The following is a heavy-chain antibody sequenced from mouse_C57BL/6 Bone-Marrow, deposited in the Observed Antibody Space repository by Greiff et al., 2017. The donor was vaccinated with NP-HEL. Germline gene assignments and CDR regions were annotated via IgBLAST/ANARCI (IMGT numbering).Heavy chain of an antibody. Sequence: EVQLVESGGDLVKPGGSLKLSCAASGFTFSSYGMSWVRQTPDKRLEWVATISSGGSYTYYPDSVKGRFTISRDNAKNTLYLQMSSLKSEDTAMYYCARHGSLYAMDYWGQGTSVTVSS. V-gene: IGHV5-6*01. J-gene: IGHJ4*01. CDR1: GFTFSSYG. CDR3: ARHGSLYAMDY. CDR2: ISSGGSYT.